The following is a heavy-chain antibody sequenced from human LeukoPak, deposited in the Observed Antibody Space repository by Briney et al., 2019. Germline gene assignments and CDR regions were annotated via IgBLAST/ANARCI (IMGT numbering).Heavy chain of an antibody. D-gene: IGHD2-2*01. CDR1: GGTFSSYA. Sequence: ASVKVSCKASGGTFSSYAISWVRQAPGQGLEWMGGIIPIFGTANYAQKFQGRVTITADKSTSTAYMELSSLRSEDTAVYYCAREWRYCSSTSCIDYWGQGTLVTVSS. V-gene: IGHV1-69*06. CDR2: IIPIFGTA. J-gene: IGHJ4*02. CDR3: AREWRYCSSTSCIDY.